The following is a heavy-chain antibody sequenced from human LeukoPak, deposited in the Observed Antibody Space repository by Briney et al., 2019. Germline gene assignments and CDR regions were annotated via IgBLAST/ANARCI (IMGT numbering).Heavy chain of an antibody. Sequence: EPSETLSLTCSVSGGSMSTSNYYWVWIRQPPEEGLEWIRSIYYSGSTYYSPSLKSRVTISVDTSKNQFSLKLSSVTAADTAVYYCARLPGRSWFVHPTNWFDPWGQGTLVTVSS. CDR3: ARLPGRSWFVHPTNWFDP. J-gene: IGHJ5*02. D-gene: IGHD6-13*01. CDR2: IYYSGST. CDR1: GGSMSTSNYY. V-gene: IGHV4-39*01.